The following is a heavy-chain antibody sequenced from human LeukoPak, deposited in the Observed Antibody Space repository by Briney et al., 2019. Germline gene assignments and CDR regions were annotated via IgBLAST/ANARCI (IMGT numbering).Heavy chain of an antibody. CDR1: GGSVSSGNYY. V-gene: IGHV4-61*01. Sequence: SETLSLTCTVCGGSVSSGNYYWSWIRQPPGKGLDWIGYIYYSGSTNYNPSLKSRVTISVDTSKNQFSLRLSSVTAADTAVYYCARDPSGYFNYWGQGTLATVSS. J-gene: IGHJ4*02. CDR2: IYYSGST. CDR3: ARDPSGYFNY. D-gene: IGHD3-22*01.